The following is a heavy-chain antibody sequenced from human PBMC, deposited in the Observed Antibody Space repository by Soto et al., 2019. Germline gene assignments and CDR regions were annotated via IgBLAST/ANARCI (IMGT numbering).Heavy chain of an antibody. D-gene: IGHD3-10*01. V-gene: IGHV4-61*01. CDR2: IYNSGST. CDR3: GRDVRCWNRGSCYYYGMDV. Sequence: PSETLSLTCTVSGGSVSSTSYYWSWIRQPPGKGLEWIGYIYNSGSTNYKPSLKSRVTISVDTSKNQFSLNLTSVTAADTAVYFCGRDVRCWNRGSCYYYGMDVWGPGTTVTVSS. J-gene: IGHJ6*02. CDR1: GGSVSSTSYY.